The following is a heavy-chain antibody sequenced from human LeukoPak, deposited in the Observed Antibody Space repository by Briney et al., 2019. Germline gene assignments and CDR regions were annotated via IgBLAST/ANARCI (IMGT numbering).Heavy chain of an antibody. CDR3: AKANDYGYFDY. CDR1: GFTSSSYA. CDR2: NSGSGGST. J-gene: IGHJ4*02. V-gene: IGHV3-23*01. D-gene: IGHD4-17*01. Sequence: GGSLRLSCAASGFTSSSYAMSWVRQAPGKGLEWVSANSGSGGSTYYADSVKGRFTISRDNSKNTLYLQMNSLRAEDTAVYYCAKANDYGYFDYWGQGTLVTVSS.